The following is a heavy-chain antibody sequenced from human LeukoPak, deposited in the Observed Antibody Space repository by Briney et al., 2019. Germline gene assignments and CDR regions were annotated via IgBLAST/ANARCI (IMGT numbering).Heavy chain of an antibody. V-gene: IGHV3-23*01. Sequence: GGSLRLSCAASGFTFSSYAMSWVRQAPGKGLEWVSAINGSGGTTYYADSVKGRFSISRDNTKNTLYLQMNSLRAEDTAVYYCAKSGSYSLSYFVYWGQGTLVTVSS. CDR3: AKSGSYSLSYFVY. D-gene: IGHD1-26*01. J-gene: IGHJ4*02. CDR1: GFTFSSYA. CDR2: INGSGGTT.